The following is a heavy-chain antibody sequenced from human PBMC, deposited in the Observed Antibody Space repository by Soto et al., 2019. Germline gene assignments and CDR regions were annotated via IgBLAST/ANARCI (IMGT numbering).Heavy chain of an antibody. V-gene: IGHV3-23*01. J-gene: IGHJ2*01. CDR3: AKDLRSSRYWYFDL. Sequence: EVQLLESGGTLVQPGGSLRLSCAASGFTFSSYTMNWVRQAPGEGLEWVSSISSSGGTTYYADSAKGRFTISGDNSKNTLALQMNSLRSEDMAVYYCAKDLRSSRYWYFDLWGRGTLVTVTS. CDR1: GFTFSSYT. CDR2: ISSSGGTT.